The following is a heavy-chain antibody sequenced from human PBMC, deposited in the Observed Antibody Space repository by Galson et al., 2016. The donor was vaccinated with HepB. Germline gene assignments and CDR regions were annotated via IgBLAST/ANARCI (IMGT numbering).Heavy chain of an antibody. CDR3: AKGVVVIGWSPSDAFDF. Sequence: SLRLSCAASKFTFNIYAMSWVRQAPGKRLEWVSTISGGGDTTRYADSVKGRFTISRDNSNDTLFLHMNNLRADDTALYYCAKGVVVIGWSPSDAFDFWGHETMVTVSS. V-gene: IGHV3-23*01. D-gene: IGHD2-15*01. CDR2: ISGGGDTT. J-gene: IGHJ3*01. CDR1: KFTFNIYA.